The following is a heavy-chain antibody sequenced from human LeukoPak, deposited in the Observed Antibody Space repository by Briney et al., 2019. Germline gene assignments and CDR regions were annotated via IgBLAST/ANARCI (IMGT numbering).Heavy chain of an antibody. CDR3: AKEPFYYDSSGYPDYAFDI. V-gene: IGHV3-23*01. CDR2: ISGSGGST. CDR1: GFTFSSYA. Sequence: GGSLRLSCAASGFTFSSYAMSWVRQAPGKGLEWVSAISGSGGSTYHADSAKGRFTISRDNSKNTLYLQMNSLRAEDTAVYYCAKEPFYYDSSGYPDYAFDIWGQGTMVTVSS. D-gene: IGHD3-22*01. J-gene: IGHJ3*02.